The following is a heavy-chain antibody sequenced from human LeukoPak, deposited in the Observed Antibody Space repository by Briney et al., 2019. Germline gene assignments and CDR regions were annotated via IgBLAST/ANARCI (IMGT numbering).Heavy chain of an antibody. CDR3: AREDMVRGGDY. V-gene: IGHV4-61*02. CDR2: IYTSGST. D-gene: IGHD3-10*01. Sequence: PSETLSLTCTVSGVSISSGSYYWGWIRQPAGKGLEWIVRIYTSGSTNYNPSLKSPFTISVDTSKNPFSLKLSPVTAADTAVYYCAREDMVRGGDYWGQGTLVTVSS. J-gene: IGHJ4*02. CDR1: GVSISSGSYY.